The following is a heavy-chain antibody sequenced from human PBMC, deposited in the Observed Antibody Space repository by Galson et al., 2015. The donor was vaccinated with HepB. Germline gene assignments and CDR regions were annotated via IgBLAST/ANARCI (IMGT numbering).Heavy chain of an antibody. CDR3: ARTGNGDYVGPQENDAFDI. CDR2: IGTAGDT. CDR1: GFTFSSYD. Sequence: SLRLSCAASGFTFSSYDMHWVRQATGKGLEWVSAIGTAGDTYYPGSVKGRFTISRENDKNSLYLQMNSLRAGDTAVYYCARTGNGDYVGPQENDAFDIWGQGTMVTVSS. D-gene: IGHD4-17*01. J-gene: IGHJ3*02. V-gene: IGHV3-13*01.